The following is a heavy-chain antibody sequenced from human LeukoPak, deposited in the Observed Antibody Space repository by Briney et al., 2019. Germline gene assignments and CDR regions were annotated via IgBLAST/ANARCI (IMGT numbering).Heavy chain of an antibody. CDR1: GFTFSSYD. J-gene: IGHJ6*02. Sequence: AGGSLRLSCAASGFTFSSYDMHWVRQATGNGLEWVSAIGTAGDTYYPGSVKGRFTISRENAKNSLYLQMNSLRAGDTAVYYCARGPGYSGYDYVYYGMDVWGQGTTVTVSS. CDR3: ARGPGYSGYDYVYYGMDV. V-gene: IGHV3-13*01. D-gene: IGHD5-12*01. CDR2: IGTAGDT.